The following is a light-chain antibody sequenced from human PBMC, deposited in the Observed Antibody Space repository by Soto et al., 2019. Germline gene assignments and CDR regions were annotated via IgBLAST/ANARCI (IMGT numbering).Light chain of an antibody. CDR2: GNN. J-gene: IGLJ1*01. CDR3: ATWDDSPNGYV. CDR1: NSNVGSNT. V-gene: IGLV1-44*01. Sequence: QSVLTQPPSASGTPGQRVTISCSGSNSNVGSNTVPWYQHLPGTAPKLLIYGNNQRPSGVPDRFSGSKSGTSASLAISGLRSEDESDYYRATWDDSPNGYVFGTGTKVTV.